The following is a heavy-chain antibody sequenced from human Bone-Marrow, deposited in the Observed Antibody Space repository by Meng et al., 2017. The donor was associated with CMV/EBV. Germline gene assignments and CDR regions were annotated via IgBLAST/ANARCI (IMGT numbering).Heavy chain of an antibody. D-gene: IGHD3-10*01. CDR2: IRYDGSNK. CDR3: AKDRGGSGSYEVDY. V-gene: IGHV3-30*02. CDR1: GFTFNSYG. J-gene: IGHJ4*02. Sequence: GESLKISCAASGFTFNSYGIHWVRQAPGKGLEWVAFIRYDGSNKYYADSVKGRFTISRDNSNNTLYLQMNSLRAEDTAVYYCAKDRGGSGSYEVDYWGQGTLVTVSS.